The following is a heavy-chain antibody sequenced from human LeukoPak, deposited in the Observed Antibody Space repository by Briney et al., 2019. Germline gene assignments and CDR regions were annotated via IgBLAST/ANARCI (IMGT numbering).Heavy chain of an antibody. V-gene: IGHV1-69*04. CDR2: IIPILGIA. J-gene: IGHJ4*02. Sequence: GASVKVSCKASGGTFSSYAISWVRQAPGQGLEWMGRIIPILGIANYAQKFQGRVTITADKSTSTAYMELSSLRSEDTAVYYCARAGGSCGGDCYSPFDYWDQGTLVTVSS. CDR1: GGTFSSYA. CDR3: ARAGGSCGGDCYSPFDY. D-gene: IGHD2-21*02.